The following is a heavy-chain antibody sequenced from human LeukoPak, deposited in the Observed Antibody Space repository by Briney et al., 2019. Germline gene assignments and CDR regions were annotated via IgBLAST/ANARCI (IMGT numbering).Heavy chain of an antibody. D-gene: IGHD3-10*01. J-gene: IGHJ4*02. V-gene: IGHV3-13*01. Sequence: GGSLRLSCAASGFTFSSYDMHWVRQATGNGLEWVSAIGTAGDTYYPGSVKGRFTISRDNSKNTLYLQMNSLRAEDTAVYYCAKGPYGSGRPYYFDYWGQGTLVTVSS. CDR3: AKGPYGSGRPYYFDY. CDR1: GFTFSSYD. CDR2: IGTAGDT.